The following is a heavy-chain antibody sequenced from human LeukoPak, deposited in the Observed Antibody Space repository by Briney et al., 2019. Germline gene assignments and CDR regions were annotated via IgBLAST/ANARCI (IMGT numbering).Heavy chain of an antibody. Sequence: ASVKVSFKASGYTFTSYGISWVRQAPGQGLEWMGWISAYNGNTNYAQKLQGRVTMTTDTSTSTAYMELRGLRSDDTAVYYCARESPGLRNWSDPWGQGTLVTVSS. J-gene: IGHJ5*02. D-gene: IGHD1-14*01. CDR3: ARESPGLRNWSDP. CDR1: GYTFTSYG. V-gene: IGHV1-18*01. CDR2: ISAYNGNT.